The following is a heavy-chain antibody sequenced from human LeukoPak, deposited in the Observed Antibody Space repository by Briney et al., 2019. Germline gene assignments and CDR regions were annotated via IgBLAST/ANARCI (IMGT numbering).Heavy chain of an antibody. CDR3: AREVVAYCGGDCYSDAFDI. Sequence: EGSLRLSCAASGFTFSSYSMNWVRQAPGKGLEWVSSISSSSSYIYYADSVKGRFTISRDNAKNSLYLQMNSLRAEDTAVYYCAREVVAYCGGDCYSDAFDIWDQGTMVTVSS. J-gene: IGHJ3*02. CDR2: ISSSSSYI. CDR1: GFTFSSYS. V-gene: IGHV3-21*01. D-gene: IGHD2-21*02.